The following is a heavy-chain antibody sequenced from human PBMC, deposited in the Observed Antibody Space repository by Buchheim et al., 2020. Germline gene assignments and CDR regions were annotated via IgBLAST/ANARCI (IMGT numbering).Heavy chain of an antibody. V-gene: IGHV3-48*02. CDR1: GFTFSSSS. CDR2: ISSSSSTI. Sequence: EVQLVESGGGLVQPGGSLRLSCAASGFTFSSSSMNWVRQAPGKGLEGVSYISSSSSTIYYADSVNGRFTISRDHAKHSLYLQMNSLRDEDTAVYYCARPSGITLGGVIDDWGQGTL. D-gene: IGHD3-16*01. CDR3: ARPSGITLGGVIDD. J-gene: IGHJ4*02.